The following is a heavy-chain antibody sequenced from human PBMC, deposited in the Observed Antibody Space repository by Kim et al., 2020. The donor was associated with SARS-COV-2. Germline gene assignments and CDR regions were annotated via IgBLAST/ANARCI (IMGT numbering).Heavy chain of an antibody. D-gene: IGHD3-10*01. J-gene: IGHJ6*02. CDR3: AKESGSGSYYGWTYYYYGMDV. V-gene: IGHV3-30*18. CDR1: GFTFSSYG. CDR2: ISYDGSNK. Sequence: GGSLRLSCAASGFTFSSYGMHWVRQAPGKGLEWVAVISYDGSNKNYADSVKGRFTISRDNSKNTLYLQMNSLRAEDTAVYYCAKESGSGSYYGWTYYYYGMDVWGQGTTVTVS.